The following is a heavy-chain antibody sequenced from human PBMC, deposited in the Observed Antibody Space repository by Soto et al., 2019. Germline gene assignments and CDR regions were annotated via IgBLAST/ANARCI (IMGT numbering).Heavy chain of an antibody. CDR3: ARGRFLEWLFFDY. V-gene: IGHV4-59*13. J-gene: IGHJ4*02. D-gene: IGHD3-3*01. Sequence: PSETLSLTCTVSGGSISSYYWTWIRQPPGKGLECIGYIYYNGNSNYNPSLKSRVTISADTSKNQFSLNLNSVTAADTAVYYCARGRFLEWLFFDYWGQGALVTVPQ. CDR2: IYYNGNS. CDR1: GGSISSYY.